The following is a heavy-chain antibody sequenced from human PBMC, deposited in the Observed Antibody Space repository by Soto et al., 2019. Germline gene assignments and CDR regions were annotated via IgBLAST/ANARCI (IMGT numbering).Heavy chain of an antibody. J-gene: IGHJ4*02. CDR3: ARRDTSGFLRYFDN. CDR2: IVPNVGTV. Sequence: QMQLVQSGAEVKKPGSSVKVSCKASGGTLSSFINYPINWVRQAPGQGLEWMGGIVPNVGTVNYAQKFQGRVTITADKSTGPAYMELSSLRSEDTALYYCARRDTSGFLRYFDNWGQGTLVSVSS. V-gene: IGHV1-69*06. D-gene: IGHD3-3*01. CDR1: GGTLSSFINYP.